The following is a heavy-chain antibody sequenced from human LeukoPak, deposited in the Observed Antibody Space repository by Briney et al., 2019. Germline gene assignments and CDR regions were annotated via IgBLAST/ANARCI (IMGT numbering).Heavy chain of an antibody. D-gene: IGHD3-10*01. CDR2: INHSGST. CDR1: GGSFSGYY. CDR3: ARGRYYYGSGSYYVY. J-gene: IGHJ4*02. Sequence: SETLPLTCAVYGGSFSGYYWSWIRQPPGKGLEWIGEINHSGSTNYNPSLKSRVTISVDTSKNQFSLKLSSVTAADTAVYYCARGRYYYGSGSYYVYWGQGTLVTVSS. V-gene: IGHV4-34*01.